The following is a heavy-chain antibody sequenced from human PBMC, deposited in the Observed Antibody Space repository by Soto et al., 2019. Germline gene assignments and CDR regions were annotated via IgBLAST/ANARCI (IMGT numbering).Heavy chain of an antibody. CDR2: ISSSSSYT. J-gene: IGHJ5*02. CDR1: GFTFSDYY. Sequence: GGSLRLSCAASGFTFSDYYMSWIRQAPGKGLEWVSYISSSSSYTNYADSVKGRFTISRDNAKNSLYPQMNSLRAEDTAVYYCARESTPDWFDHWGQGTLVTVS. CDR3: ARESTPDWFDH. V-gene: IGHV3-11*06.